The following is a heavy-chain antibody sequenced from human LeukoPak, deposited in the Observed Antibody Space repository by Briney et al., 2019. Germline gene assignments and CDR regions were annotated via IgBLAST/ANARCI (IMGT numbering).Heavy chain of an antibody. D-gene: IGHD6-13*01. V-gene: IGHV1-2*02. J-gene: IGHJ5*02. CDR2: INPNSGGT. Sequence: ASVKVSCKASGGTFSSYAISWVRQAPGQGLEWMGWINPNSGGTNYAQKFQGRVTMTRDTSISTAYMELSRLRSDDTAVYYCARDHRGSSWIRVRVWFVPWGQGTLVTVSS. CDR3: ARDHRGSSWIRVRVWFVP. CDR1: GGTFSSYA.